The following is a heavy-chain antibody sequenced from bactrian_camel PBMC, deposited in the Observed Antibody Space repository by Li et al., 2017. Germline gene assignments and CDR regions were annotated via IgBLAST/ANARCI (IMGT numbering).Heavy chain of an antibody. V-gene: IGHV3S28*01. D-gene: IGHD4*01. Sequence: QVQLVESGGGSVQAGGSLRLSCVARLITYSNYYMGWFRQAPGKELEGVAAIYTGGGCSYYADSVKGRFTFTHDRAQNTLYLQMDNLKPEDTAMYYCAAVRVKARDSCTKFRYAFGYWGQGTQVTVS. CDR1: LITYSNYY. CDR3: AAVRVKARDSCTKFRYAFGY. CDR2: IYTGGGCS. J-gene: IGHJ4*01.